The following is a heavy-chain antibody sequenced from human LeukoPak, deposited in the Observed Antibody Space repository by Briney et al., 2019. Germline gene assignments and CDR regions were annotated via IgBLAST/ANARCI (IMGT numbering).Heavy chain of an antibody. D-gene: IGHD5-18*01. V-gene: IGHV1-69*05. Sequence: SVKVSCKASGGTFSSYAISGVRQAPGQGREWMGRIIPIFGTANHPQKFQGRVTITTDESTSTAYMELSSLRSEDTAVYYCARGLSGYSYGYMGYYYYMDVWGKGTTVTVSS. CDR3: ARGLSGYSYGYMGYYYYMDV. CDR1: GGTFSSYA. J-gene: IGHJ6*03. CDR2: IIPIFGTA.